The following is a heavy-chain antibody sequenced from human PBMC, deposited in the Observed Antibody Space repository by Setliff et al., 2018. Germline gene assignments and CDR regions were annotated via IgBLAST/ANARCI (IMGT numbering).Heavy chain of an antibody. CDR2: INQGGSDH. D-gene: IGHD3-3*01. CDR3: ARDVFDFRTGQAGP. J-gene: IGHJ5*02. CDR1: GFTFSSLW. Sequence: GGSLRLSCSASGFTFSSLWMAWVRQAPGKGLEWVANINQGGSDHFYVESVKRRFTISRDNAKNSLYLQMNSLRVEDTAVYYCARDVFDFRTGQAGPWGQGTLVTVSS. V-gene: IGHV3-7*01.